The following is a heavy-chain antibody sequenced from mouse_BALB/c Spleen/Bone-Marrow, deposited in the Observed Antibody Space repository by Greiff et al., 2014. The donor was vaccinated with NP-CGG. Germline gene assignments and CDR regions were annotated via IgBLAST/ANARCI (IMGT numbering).Heavy chain of an antibody. Sequence: QVQLQQSEAELVKPGASVKMSCKASGYTFTSYSMHWVKQTPGQGLEWIGTFYPGNGDTSYNQKFKGKATLTADTFSSTAYMQLSSLTSEDSAVYYCARGWLITYWGQGTLVTVSA. CDR2: FYPGNGDT. CDR1: GYTFTSYS. D-gene: IGHD1-1*02. V-gene: IGHV1-12*01. J-gene: IGHJ3*01. CDR3: ARGWLITY.